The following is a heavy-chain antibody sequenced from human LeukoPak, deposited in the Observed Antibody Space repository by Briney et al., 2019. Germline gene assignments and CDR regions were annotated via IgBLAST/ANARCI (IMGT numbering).Heavy chain of an antibody. Sequence: GGSLRLSCEASEFTFSSYSTNWVRQAPGKGLEWVSSISSIRNYIYYADSVRGRFTISRDNARNSLYLQMNSLRAEDTAVYYCARLRGGYNYALGPFDYWGQGTLVTVSS. CDR2: ISSIRNYI. J-gene: IGHJ4*02. V-gene: IGHV3-21*01. D-gene: IGHD5-18*01. CDR3: ARLRGGYNYALGPFDY. CDR1: EFTFSSYS.